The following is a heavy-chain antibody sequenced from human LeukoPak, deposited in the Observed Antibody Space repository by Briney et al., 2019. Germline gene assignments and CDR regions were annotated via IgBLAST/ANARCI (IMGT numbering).Heavy chain of an antibody. Sequence: GGSLRLSCAASGFTFSSYWMSWVRQAPGKGLEWVANTKQDGSEKYYVDSVKGRFTISRDNAKNLLYLQMNSLRAEDTAVYYCAKDLGYSYGFFDYWGQGTLVTVSS. CDR2: TKQDGSEK. CDR1: GFTFSSYW. V-gene: IGHV3-7*03. J-gene: IGHJ4*02. CDR3: AKDLGYSYGFFDY. D-gene: IGHD5-18*01.